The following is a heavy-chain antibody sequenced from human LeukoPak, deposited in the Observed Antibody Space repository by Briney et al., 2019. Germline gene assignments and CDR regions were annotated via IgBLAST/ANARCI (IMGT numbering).Heavy chain of an antibody. V-gene: IGHV3-33*01. J-gene: IGHJ4*02. D-gene: IGHD3-22*01. Sequence: PGGSLRLSCAASGFTFSSYGMHWVRQAPGKGLEWVAVIWYDGSNKYYADSVKGRFTISRDNSKNTLYLQMNSLRAEDTAVYYCARDPDDSSGYHNPWLGYWGQGTLVTVSS. CDR3: ARDPDDSSGYHNPWLGY. CDR2: IWYDGSNK. CDR1: GFTFSSYG.